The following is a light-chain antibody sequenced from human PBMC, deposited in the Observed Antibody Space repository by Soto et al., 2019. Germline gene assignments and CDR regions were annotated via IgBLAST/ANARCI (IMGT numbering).Light chain of an antibody. CDR3: QQYNNWHPK. V-gene: IGKV3-15*01. CDR2: GAS. J-gene: IGKJ1*01. CDR1: QSVSSN. Sequence: EIVMTQSPATLSVSPGERVTLSCRASQSVSSNLAWYQQKHGQAPRLLIHGASTRATGVPAWFSGSGSGTDYTLTISSLQFEDFEVYYCQQYNNWHPKFGTGTKVDI.